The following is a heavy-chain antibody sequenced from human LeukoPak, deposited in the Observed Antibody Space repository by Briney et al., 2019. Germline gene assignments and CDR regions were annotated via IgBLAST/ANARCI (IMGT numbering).Heavy chain of an antibody. Sequence: GGSLRLSCAASGFTFSSYWMNWARQAPGKGLEWVSAISGSGGSTYYADSVKGRFTISRDNSKNTLYLQMNSLRAEDTAVYYCAKSLSMGLRQAFDIWGQGTMVTVSS. CDR3: AKSLSMGLRQAFDI. CDR1: GFTFSSYW. V-gene: IGHV3-23*01. D-gene: IGHD4/OR15-4a*01. J-gene: IGHJ3*02. CDR2: ISGSGGST.